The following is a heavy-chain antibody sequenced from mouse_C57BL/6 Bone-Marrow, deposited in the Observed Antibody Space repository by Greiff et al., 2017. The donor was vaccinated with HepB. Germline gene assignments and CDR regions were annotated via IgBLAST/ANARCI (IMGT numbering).Heavy chain of an antibody. CDR3: AITTVVASYYYAMDY. J-gene: IGHJ4*01. CDR1: GFTFSSYA. CDR2: ISAGGSYT. D-gene: IGHD1-1*01. V-gene: IGHV5-4*03. Sequence: EVKLMESGGGLVKPGGSLKLSCAASGFTFSSYAMSWVRQTPEKRLEWVATISAGGSYTYYPDNVKGRFTISRDNAKNNLYLQMSHLKSEDTAMYYCAITTVVASYYYAMDYWGQGTSVTVSS.